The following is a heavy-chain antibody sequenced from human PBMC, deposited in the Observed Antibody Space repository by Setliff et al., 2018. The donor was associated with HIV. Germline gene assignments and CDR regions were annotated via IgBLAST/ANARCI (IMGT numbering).Heavy chain of an antibody. D-gene: IGHD2-15*01. CDR2: IKQDGSEN. CDR1: GFTFSSRW. CDR3: ARGGFNHALDI. V-gene: IGHV3-7*03. Sequence: PGESLKISCAASGFTFSSRWMTWVRQAPGKGLEWVANIKQDGSENYFVDSVKGRFTISRDNTRSSLFLHMDSLTAEDTAVYYCARGGFNHALDIWGQGTMVTVSS. J-gene: IGHJ3*02.